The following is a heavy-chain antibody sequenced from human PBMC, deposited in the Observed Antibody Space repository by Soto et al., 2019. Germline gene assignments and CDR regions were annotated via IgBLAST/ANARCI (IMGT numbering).Heavy chain of an antibody. V-gene: IGHV3-30-3*01. J-gene: IGHJ5*02. Sequence: GGSLRLFCAASGFTFSSYAMHWVRQAPGKGLEWVAVISYDGSNKYYADSVKGRFTISRDNSKNTLYLQMNSLRAEDTAFYYSGSTNYNPSLKSRVTISVDTPKNQFSLKLSSVTAADTAVYYCARERDTYGDYVEGWKGARGNWFDPWGQGTLVTVSS. CDR2: ISYDGSNK. CDR3: GSTNYNPSLKSRVTISVDTPKNQFSLKLSSVTAADTAVYYCARERDTYGDYVEGWKGARGNWFDP. CDR1: GFTFSSYA. D-gene: IGHD3-10*01.